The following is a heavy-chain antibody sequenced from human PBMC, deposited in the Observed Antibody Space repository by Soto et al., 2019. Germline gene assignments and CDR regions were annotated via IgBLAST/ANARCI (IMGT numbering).Heavy chain of an antibody. CDR1: GGSISRYY. J-gene: IGHJ3*01. D-gene: IGHD4-17*01. V-gene: IGHV4-4*09. CDR3: ARAYGLDAFDF. Sequence: SETLSLTCTGSGGSISRYYWSWVRQPPGKGLEWIAYIDNSGNTNYNPSLKSRVTISVDASKNQFSLKLSSVTAADTAVYYCARAYGLDAFDFWGQGTMVTVS. CDR2: IDNSGNT.